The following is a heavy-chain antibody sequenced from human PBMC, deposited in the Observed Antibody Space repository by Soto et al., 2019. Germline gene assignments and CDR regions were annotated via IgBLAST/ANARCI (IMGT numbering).Heavy chain of an antibody. V-gene: IGHV4-31*03. CDR2: IYYIGST. CDR3: ARDKVPPGGYYYYGMDV. Sequence: TLSLTCTVSGGSISSGAYYCSCIRQHPGKGLEWIGYIYYIGSTYYNPSLKSRVTISVDTSKNQFSLKLSSVTAADTAVYYCARDKVPPGGYYYYGMDVWGQGTTVTVSS. J-gene: IGHJ6*02. CDR1: GGSISSGAYY. D-gene: IGHD3-16*01.